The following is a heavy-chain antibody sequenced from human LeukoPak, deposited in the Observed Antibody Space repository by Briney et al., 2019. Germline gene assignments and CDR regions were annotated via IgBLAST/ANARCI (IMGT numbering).Heavy chain of an antibody. CDR1: GVSITSYY. D-gene: IGHD5-12*01. V-gene: IGHV4-59*08. CDR2: IYYSGST. CDR3: ARRGIYSAFDI. J-gene: IGHJ3*02. Sequence: SETLSLTCTVSGVSITSYYWSWIRQSPGKGLEWIGNIYYSGSTNPNPSLESRVTMSVDTSKSQFSLKLSSVTAADTAVYYCARRGIYSAFDIWGLGTLVTVSS.